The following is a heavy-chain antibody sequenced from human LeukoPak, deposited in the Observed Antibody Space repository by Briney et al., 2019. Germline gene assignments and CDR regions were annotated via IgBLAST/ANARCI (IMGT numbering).Heavy chain of an antibody. Sequence: PGGSLRLSCAASGFTVSSNYMSWVRQAPGKGLEWVSVIYSGGSTYYADSVKGRFTISRDNSKNTLYLQMNSLRAEDTAVYYCAGSIAVAGTKARAFDIWGQGTMVTVSS. CDR2: IYSGGST. CDR3: AGSIAVAGTKARAFDI. V-gene: IGHV3-53*01. CDR1: GFTVSSNY. J-gene: IGHJ3*02. D-gene: IGHD6-19*01.